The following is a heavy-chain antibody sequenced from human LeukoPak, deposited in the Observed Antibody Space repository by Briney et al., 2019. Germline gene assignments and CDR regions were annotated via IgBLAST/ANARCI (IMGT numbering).Heavy chain of an antibody. Sequence: PGRSLRLSCAASGFTFSNYGMHWVRQAPGKGLEWVAVISYDGSNKYYADSVKGRFTISRDNSKNTLYLQMNSLRAEDTAVYYCARGVREGDDFDYWGQGTLVTVSS. V-gene: IGHV3-30*12. J-gene: IGHJ4*02. D-gene: IGHD5-24*01. CDR2: ISYDGSNK. CDR1: GFTFSNYG. CDR3: ARGVREGDDFDY.